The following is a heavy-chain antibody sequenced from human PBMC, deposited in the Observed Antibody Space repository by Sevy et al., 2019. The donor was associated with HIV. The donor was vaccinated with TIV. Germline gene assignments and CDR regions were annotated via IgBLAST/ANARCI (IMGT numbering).Heavy chain of an antibody. V-gene: IGHV4-4*07. J-gene: IGHJ2*01. Sequence: SQTLSLTCTVSGGSISSYYWSWIRQPAGKGLEWIGRIYTSGSTNYNSSLKSRVTMSVDTSKNQFSLKLSSVTAADTAVYYCARGDYYEGWYFDLWGRGTLVTVSS. CDR1: GGSISSYY. CDR3: ARGDYYEGWYFDL. CDR2: IYTSGST. D-gene: IGHD3-22*01.